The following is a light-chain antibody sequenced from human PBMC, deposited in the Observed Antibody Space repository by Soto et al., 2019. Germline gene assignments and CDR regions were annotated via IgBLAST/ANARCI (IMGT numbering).Light chain of an antibody. J-gene: IGLJ1*01. CDR2: DVT. CDR3: SSYTTSSSYV. V-gene: IGLV2-14*02. Sequence: QSALTQPASVSGSPGQSITISCTGTSSDVGSYNLVSWYQQHPGKAPKLMIYDVTSRPSGVSYRFSGSKSGNTASLTISGLQAEDEADYYCSSYTTSSSYVFGTGTKVTVL. CDR1: SSDVGSYNL.